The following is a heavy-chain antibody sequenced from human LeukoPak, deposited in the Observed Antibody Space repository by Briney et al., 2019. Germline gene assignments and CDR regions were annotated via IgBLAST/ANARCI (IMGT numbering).Heavy chain of an antibody. Sequence: ASVKVSCKASGYTFTSYYMHWVRQTPGQGLEWMGIINPSGGSTSYAQKFQGRVTMTRDTSTSTVYMELSSLRSEDTAVYYCARETFTRYGDYEDWGQGTLVTVSS. J-gene: IGHJ4*02. CDR2: INPSGGST. V-gene: IGHV1-46*01. CDR3: ARETFTRYGDYED. CDR1: GYTFTSYY. D-gene: IGHD4-17*01.